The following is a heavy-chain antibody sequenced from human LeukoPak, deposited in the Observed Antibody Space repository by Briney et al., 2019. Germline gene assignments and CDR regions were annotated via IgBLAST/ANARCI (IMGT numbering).Heavy chain of an antibody. Sequence: SDTLSLTCTVSGGSNSRGGYHWSWIRQHPGKGLVWIGYTSYSGSTYYNPSLKSRVTRSVDTSKNQLALKLSSLTAADTAVYYCARVVYGYPYYFDYWGQGTLVTVSS. J-gene: IGHJ4*02. CDR3: ARVVYGYPYYFDY. CDR2: TSYSGST. D-gene: IGHD5-18*01. V-gene: IGHV4-31*03. CDR1: GGSNSRGGYH.